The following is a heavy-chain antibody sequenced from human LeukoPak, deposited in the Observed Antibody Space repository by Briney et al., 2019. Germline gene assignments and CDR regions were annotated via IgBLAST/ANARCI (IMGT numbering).Heavy chain of an antibody. CDR3: ARQLGATSPTWFDP. J-gene: IGHJ5*02. Sequence: GESLQISREGAGYNFTSYWIAWGRQLPGKGLEWMGVIYPGDSDTRYSPSFQGQVTLSADKSISTAYLQWSSLKASDTAMYYCARQLGATSPTWFDPWGQGTLVTVSS. CDR2: IYPGDSDT. D-gene: IGHD1-26*01. V-gene: IGHV5-51*01. CDR1: GYNFTSYW.